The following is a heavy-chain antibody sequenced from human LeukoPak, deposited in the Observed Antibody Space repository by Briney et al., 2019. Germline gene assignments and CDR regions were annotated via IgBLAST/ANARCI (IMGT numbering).Heavy chain of an antibody. CDR3: ARHEDIVVLPAAMFHG. J-gene: IGHJ4*02. D-gene: IGHD2-2*01. CDR1: GGSISSSSYY. V-gene: IGHV4-39*01. CDR2: IYYSGST. Sequence: PSETLSLTCTVSGGSISSSSYYWGWIRQPPGKGLEWIGSIYYSGSTYYNPSLQSRVTISVDTSKNQFSLKLSSVTAADTAVYYCARHEDIVVLPAAMFHGCGQGTLVTVSS.